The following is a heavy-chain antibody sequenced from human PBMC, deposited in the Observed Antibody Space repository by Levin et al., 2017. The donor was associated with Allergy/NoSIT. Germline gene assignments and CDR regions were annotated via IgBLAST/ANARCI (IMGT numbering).Heavy chain of an antibody. CDR2: IYPGDSDT. V-gene: IGHV5-51*01. J-gene: IGHJ4*02. Sequence: GGSLRLSCKGSGSSFTSYWIGWVRQMPGKGLEWMGIIYPGDSDTRYSPSFQGQVTIPADKSISTAYLQWSSLKASDTAMYYCARGGYSYGSNPGRIDYWGQGTLVTVSS. CDR1: GSSFTSYW. D-gene: IGHD5-18*01. CDR3: ARGGYSYGSNPGRIDY.